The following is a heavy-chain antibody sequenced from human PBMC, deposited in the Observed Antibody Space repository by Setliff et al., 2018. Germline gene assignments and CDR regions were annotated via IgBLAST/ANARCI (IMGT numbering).Heavy chain of an antibody. CDR2: ISAYNGST. J-gene: IGHJ6*02. CDR1: GYTFTSYA. Sequence: ASVKVSCKASGYTFTSYAFSWVRQAPGQGLEWMGWISAYNGSTSYAQKFQGRVTMTRDTSTSTVYMELSSLRSEDTAVYYCAGTYYNFWSALDYYYYGMDVWGQGTTVTVSS. D-gene: IGHD3-3*01. V-gene: IGHV1-18*01. CDR3: AGTYYNFWSALDYYYYGMDV.